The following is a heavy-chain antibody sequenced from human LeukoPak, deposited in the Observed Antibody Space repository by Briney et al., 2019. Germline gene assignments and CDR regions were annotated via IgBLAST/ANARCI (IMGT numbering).Heavy chain of an antibody. CDR3: VTDGDDSGSYLVY. CDR2: IPYDGNNK. J-gene: IGHJ4*01. V-gene: IGHV3-30*02. Sequence: GGSLRLSCAASRFTFSSYGMHWVRQAPGKGLEWVAFIPYDGNNKYYADSVKGRFTISRDNSKNTLYLQMNSLRAEDTAVYYCVTDGDDSGSYLVYWGQGTLVTVSS. CDR1: RFTFSSYG. D-gene: IGHD1-26*01.